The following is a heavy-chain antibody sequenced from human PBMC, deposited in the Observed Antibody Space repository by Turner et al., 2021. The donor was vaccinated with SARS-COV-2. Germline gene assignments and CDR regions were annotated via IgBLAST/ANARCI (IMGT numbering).Heavy chain of an antibody. D-gene: IGHD5-12*01. J-gene: IGHJ4*02. CDR1: GASISSSSYY. CDR3: ATTPWLRGHFDY. CDR2: IYYSGST. V-gene: IGHV4-39*01. Sequence: QLQLQASGPGLVKPSEPLSLTSTVSGASISSSSYYWGWIRQPPGKGLEWMGSIYYSGSTYHNPSPKIRVTISVDTSKNQFSLKLSSVTAVDTAVHYCATTPWLRGHFDYWGQGTLVTVSS.